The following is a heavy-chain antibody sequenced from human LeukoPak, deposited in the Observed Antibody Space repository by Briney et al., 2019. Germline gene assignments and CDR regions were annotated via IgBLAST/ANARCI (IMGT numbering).Heavy chain of an antibody. J-gene: IGHJ4*02. CDR2: ISSSSSYT. CDR1: GFTFSSYS. CDR3: ARDFNYPGGFDY. D-gene: IGHD4-11*01. Sequence: GGSLRLSCPASGFTFSSYSMNWVRQAPGKGLEWVSSISSSSSYTYYADSVKGRFTISRDNSKNTLYLQMNSLRAEDTAVYYCARDFNYPGGFDYWGQGTLVTVSS. V-gene: IGHV3-21*01.